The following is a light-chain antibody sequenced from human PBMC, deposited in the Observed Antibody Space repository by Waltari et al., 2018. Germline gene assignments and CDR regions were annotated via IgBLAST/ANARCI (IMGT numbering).Light chain of an antibody. CDR2: RNT. Sequence: QSVLTQPPSVSGTPGQKVNISCSGSRSNIGRNDVHWFQQFPGMAPKLLMSRNTQRPSGVPDRFSGSKAGTAASLAISGLRSEDEADYICGVWDDSLRGNLFGRGTKVTVL. V-gene: IGLV1-47*01. CDR1: RSNIGRND. CDR3: GVWDDSLRGNL. J-gene: IGLJ6*01.